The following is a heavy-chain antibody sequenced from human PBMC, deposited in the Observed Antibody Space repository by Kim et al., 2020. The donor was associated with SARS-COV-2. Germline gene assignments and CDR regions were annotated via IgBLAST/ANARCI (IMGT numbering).Heavy chain of an antibody. V-gene: IGHV3-9*01. CDR2: ISWNNDDI. Sequence: GGSLGLSCVASAFNFGDYAMHWVRQAPGKGLEWVSSISWNNDDIGYADSVKGRFTISRDNAKNSLFLEMRSLGVEDTAFYYCAKSIAVAGSLNDPFNYWG. J-gene: IGHJ4*01. CDR1: AFNFGDYA. D-gene: IGHD6-13*01. CDR3: AKSIAVAGSLNDPFNY.